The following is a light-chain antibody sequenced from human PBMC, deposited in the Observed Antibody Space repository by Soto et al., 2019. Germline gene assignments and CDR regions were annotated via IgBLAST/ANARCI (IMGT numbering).Light chain of an antibody. J-gene: IGLJ1*01. Sequence: QSVVTQPPSVSGAPGQRVTISCTGSSSSIGAGYDVHWYQQLPGTAPKLLIYGNSNRPSGVPDRFSGSKSGTSASLAITGLQAKDEADFYCQSHDSSLSAYVFGTGTKLTVL. CDR3: QSHDSSLSAYV. CDR2: GNS. V-gene: IGLV1-40*01. CDR1: SSSIGAGYD.